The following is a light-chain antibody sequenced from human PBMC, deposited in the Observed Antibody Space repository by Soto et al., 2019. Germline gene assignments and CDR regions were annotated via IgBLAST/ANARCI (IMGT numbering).Light chain of an antibody. V-gene: IGKV1-39*01. CDR2: DAS. J-gene: IGKJ2*01. CDR3: QQSYSAPRT. Sequence: DIQMTQSPSSLSASVGDRVTITCRASQSVGGNLNWYHQKPGKAPKLLVYDASSLHGEAPSRFSGSGSGTDFTLTISGLQSEDFATYYCQQSYSAPRTFGQGTKLEIK. CDR1: QSVGGN.